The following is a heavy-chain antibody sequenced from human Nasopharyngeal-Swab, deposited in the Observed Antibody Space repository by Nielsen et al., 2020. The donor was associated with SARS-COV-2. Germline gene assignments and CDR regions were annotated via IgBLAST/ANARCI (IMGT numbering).Heavy chain of an antibody. Sequence: ASVKVSCKASGYTFTSYYMHWVRQAPGQGLEWMGIINPSGGSTSYEQKFQGRVTMTRDTSTSTVYMELSSLSSDDTAVYYCASHQDYDIWTGYYQSAFDIWGQGTMVTVSS. J-gene: IGHJ3*02. CDR3: ASHQDYDIWTGYYQSAFDI. CDR2: INPSGGST. V-gene: IGHV1-46*01. D-gene: IGHD3-9*01. CDR1: GYTFTSYY.